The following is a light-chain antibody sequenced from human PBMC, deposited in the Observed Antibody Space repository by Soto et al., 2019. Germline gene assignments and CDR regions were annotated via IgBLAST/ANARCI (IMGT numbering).Light chain of an antibody. Sequence: AIQLTQSPSSLSASVGDRVTITCRAGQDIRSDLGWYQHKPGKAPRLLIHAASSLQSGVPSRFSGSASGTEFTLTISSLQPEDLASYYCLQDHSYPWTFGQGTKLDSK. CDR3: LQDHSYPWT. V-gene: IGKV1-6*01. CDR1: QDIRSD. J-gene: IGKJ1*01. CDR2: AAS.